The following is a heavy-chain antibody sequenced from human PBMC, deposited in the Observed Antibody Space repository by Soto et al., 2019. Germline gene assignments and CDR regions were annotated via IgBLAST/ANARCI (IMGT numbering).Heavy chain of an antibody. D-gene: IGHD3-3*01. CDR3: AIDTHEFWTSYWLDP. Sequence: ASVKVSCKTSGYTFNTYGINWVRQAPGQGLELMGWISAYDGKTTYAEKFQGRVTMTTDTSTSTAYMELRSLRSDDTAIYYCAIDTHEFWTSYWLDPWGQGTAVTVSS. CDR1: GYTFNTYG. J-gene: IGHJ5*02. V-gene: IGHV1-18*01. CDR2: ISAYDGKT.